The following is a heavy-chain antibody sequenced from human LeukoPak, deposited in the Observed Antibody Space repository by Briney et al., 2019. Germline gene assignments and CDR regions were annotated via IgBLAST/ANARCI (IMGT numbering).Heavy chain of an antibody. D-gene: IGHD1-26*01. Sequence: RGESLKISCKGSGYSFTSYWIGWVRQVPGKGLEWMGIIYPGDSDTRYSPSFRGQVTISADKSISTAYLPWSSLKASDTAMYYCARPQWELLQDDAFDIWGQGTMVTVSS. CDR1: GYSFTSYW. J-gene: IGHJ3*02. V-gene: IGHV5-51*01. CDR3: ARPQWELLQDDAFDI. CDR2: IYPGDSDT.